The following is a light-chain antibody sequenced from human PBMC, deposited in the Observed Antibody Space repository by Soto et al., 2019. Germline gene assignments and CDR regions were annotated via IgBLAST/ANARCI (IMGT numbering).Light chain of an antibody. V-gene: IGKV3-20*01. CDR3: QHYGETPIT. CDR1: QSVSRR. J-gene: IGKJ5*01. Sequence: PGGRATLSCRASQSVSRRLAWYQHRPGQSPRLLISGASMRASGVPVRFSGSGTGTDFTLTISRLGPEDFAVYYCQHYGETPITFGLGTRLEV. CDR2: GAS.